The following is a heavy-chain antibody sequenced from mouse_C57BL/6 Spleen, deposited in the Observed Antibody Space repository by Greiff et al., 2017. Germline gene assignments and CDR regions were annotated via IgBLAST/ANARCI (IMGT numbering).Heavy chain of an antibody. CDR1: GYTFTSYW. Sequence: QVQLQQPGAELVKPGASVKLSCKASGYTFTSYWMHWVKQRPGRGLEWIGRIDPNSGGTKYNEKFKSKATLTVDNTSSTAYMQLSSLTSEVSADYYGAESSYYYGSSSYYFDYWGQGTTLTVSS. V-gene: IGHV1-72*01. J-gene: IGHJ2*01. D-gene: IGHD1-1*01. CDR3: AESSYYYGSSSYYFDY. CDR2: IDPNSGGT.